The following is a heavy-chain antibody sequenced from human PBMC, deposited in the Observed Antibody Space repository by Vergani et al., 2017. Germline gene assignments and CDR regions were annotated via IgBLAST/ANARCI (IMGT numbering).Heavy chain of an antibody. CDR2: IHTGGST. Sequence: QVKLQESGPGLLKPSQTLSLTCTVSGESIRSGSHYWSWIRQPAGKGPEWIGHIHTGGSTDLNPSFKSRVSISVDTSKSQFSRKLNSVTVADTAVYYSARSRPYCTSGSCPAIWVQGTLVTVSS. CDR1: GESIRSGSHY. V-gene: IGHV4-61*02. J-gene: IGHJ4*02. D-gene: IGHD2-15*01. CDR3: ARSRPYCTSGSCPAI.